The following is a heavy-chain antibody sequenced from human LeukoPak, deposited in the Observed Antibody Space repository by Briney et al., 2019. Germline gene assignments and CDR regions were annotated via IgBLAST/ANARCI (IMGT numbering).Heavy chain of an antibody. J-gene: IGHJ4*02. V-gene: IGHV4-34*01. CDR2: INHSGST. Sequence: SETLSLTCAVYGGSFRGCYWSWIRQPPAKELEWIAEINHSGSTHYNPSLKSRVTISVATSKHQFALKLSSVTAADTAVYYCARVITGRVDYWGQGTLVTVSS. D-gene: IGHD1-20*01. CDR3: ARVITGRVDY. CDR1: GGSFRGCY.